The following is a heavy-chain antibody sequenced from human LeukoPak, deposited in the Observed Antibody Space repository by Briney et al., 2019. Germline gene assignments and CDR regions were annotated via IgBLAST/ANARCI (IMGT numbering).Heavy chain of an antibody. J-gene: IGHJ4*02. V-gene: IGHV1-46*01. CDR3: ARMTYYYDSSGYLDY. Sequence: ASVKVSCKASGYTFSSYYVHWVRQAPGQGLEWMGMIIPSDGFTSYAQKFQGRVTMTRDMSTSTVYMELSSLRSDDTAVYYCARMTYYYDSSGYLDYWGQGTLVTVSS. D-gene: IGHD3-22*01. CDR2: IIPSDGFT. CDR1: GYTFSSYY.